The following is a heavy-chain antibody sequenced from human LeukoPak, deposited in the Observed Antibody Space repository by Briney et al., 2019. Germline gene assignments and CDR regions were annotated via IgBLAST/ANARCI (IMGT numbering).Heavy chain of an antibody. CDR2: TSGNGGAT. CDR3: AKAPGIAAAGRMDV. Sequence: GGSLRLSCAASGFTFSSFAMNWVRQAPGKGLEWVSTTSGNGGATYYADSVKGRFTISRDNSKSTLYLRMNSLRAEDTAVYYCAKAPGIAAAGRMDVWGQGTTVTVSS. D-gene: IGHD6-13*01. J-gene: IGHJ6*02. V-gene: IGHV3-23*01. CDR1: GFTFSSFA.